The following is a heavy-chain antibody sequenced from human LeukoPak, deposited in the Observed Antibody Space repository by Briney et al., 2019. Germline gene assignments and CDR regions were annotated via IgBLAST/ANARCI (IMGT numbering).Heavy chain of an antibody. CDR3: ARHPMVRGVEPYRRWFDP. Sequence: ASVKVSCKASGYTFTSYDINWVRQATGQGLEWMGWMNPNSGNTGYAQKFQGRVTMTRNTSISTAYMELSSLRSEDTAVYYCARHPMVRGVEPYRRWFDPWGQGTLVTVSS. V-gene: IGHV1-8*01. D-gene: IGHD3-10*01. CDR2: MNPNSGNT. CDR1: GYTFTSYD. J-gene: IGHJ5*02.